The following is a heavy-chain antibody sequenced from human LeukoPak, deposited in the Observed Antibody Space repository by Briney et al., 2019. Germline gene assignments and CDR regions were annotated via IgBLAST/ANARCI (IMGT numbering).Heavy chain of an antibody. CDR3: ARDGAGYCSGGSCRKVSYFDY. CDR2: IYYTGST. D-gene: IGHD2-15*01. J-gene: IGHJ4*02. V-gene: IGHV4-39*07. Sequence: SETLSLTCTVSGGSISTSSYYWGRIRQPPGKGLDWIGSIYYTGSTYYNPSLKSRVTISVDTSKNQFSLKLSSVTAADTAVYYCARDGAGYCSGGSCRKVSYFDYWGQGTLVTVSS. CDR1: GGSISTSSYY.